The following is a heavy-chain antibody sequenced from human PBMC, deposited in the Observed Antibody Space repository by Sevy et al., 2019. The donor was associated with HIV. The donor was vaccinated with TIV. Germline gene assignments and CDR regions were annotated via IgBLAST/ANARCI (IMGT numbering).Heavy chain of an antibody. CDR2: FDPEDGET. V-gene: IGHV1-24*01. Sequence: ASVKVSCKVSGFTLSEVSMHWVRQAPGKGLEWMGTFDPEDGETIYAQKFQGRVTKTEDTSTETAYMELSSLRSEDTAVFYCTITKDYYDNSGYPFDYWGQGTLVTVSS. CDR1: GFTLSEVS. D-gene: IGHD3-22*01. CDR3: TITKDYYDNSGYPFDY. J-gene: IGHJ4*02.